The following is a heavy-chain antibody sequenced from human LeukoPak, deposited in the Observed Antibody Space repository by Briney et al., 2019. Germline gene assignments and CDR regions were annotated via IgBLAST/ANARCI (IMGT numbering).Heavy chain of an antibody. D-gene: IGHD6-13*01. J-gene: IGHJ4*02. V-gene: IGHV3-33*01. CDR2: IWYDGSNK. CDR3: ARERRIAAAGTWDLGYDY. Sequence: PGGSLRLSCAASGFTFSSYGMHWVRQAPGKGLEWVAVIWYDGSNKYYADSVKGRFTISRDNSKNTLNLQMNSLRAEDTAVYYCARERRIAAAGTWDLGYDYWGQGTLVTVSS. CDR1: GFTFSSYG.